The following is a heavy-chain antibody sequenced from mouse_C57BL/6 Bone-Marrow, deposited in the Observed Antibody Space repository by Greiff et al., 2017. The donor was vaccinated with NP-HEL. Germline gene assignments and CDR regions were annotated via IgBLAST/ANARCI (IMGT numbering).Heavy chain of an antibody. J-gene: IGHJ3*01. CDR2: IYPRSGNT. Sequence: QVQLQQSGAELARPGASVKLSCKASGYTFTSYGISWVKQRTGQGLEWIGEIYPRSGNTYYNEKFKGKATLTADKSSSTAHMELRSLTSEDSAVYVCARERNWAWFAYGGQGTLVTVSA. CDR1: GYTFTSYG. D-gene: IGHD4-1*01. CDR3: ARERNWAWFAY. V-gene: IGHV1-81*01.